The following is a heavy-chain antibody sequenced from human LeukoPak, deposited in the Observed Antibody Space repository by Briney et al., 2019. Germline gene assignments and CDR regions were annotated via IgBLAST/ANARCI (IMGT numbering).Heavy chain of an antibody. CDR1: RYPFTSYY. J-gene: IGHJ4*02. D-gene: IGHD6-19*01. CDR2: INLIGGST. CDR3: ARESDIVVAGTGFDY. V-gene: IGHV1-46*01. Sequence: ASVKVSCKASRYPFTSYYMHWVRQAAGQGLEWMGIINLIGGSTRYAQKFQGRVTMTRDTSTSTVYMELSSLRSEDTAVYYCARESDIVVAGTGFDYWGQGTLVTVSS.